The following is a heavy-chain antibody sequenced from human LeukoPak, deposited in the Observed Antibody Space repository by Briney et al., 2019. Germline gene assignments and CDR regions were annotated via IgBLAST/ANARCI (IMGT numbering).Heavy chain of an antibody. CDR2: INHSGST. Sequence: SETLSLTCAVYGGSFSGYYWSWIRQPPGKGLEWIGEINHSGSTNYNPSLKSRVTISVDTPKNQFSLKLSSVTAADTAVYYCARHPRVLWFGAGYNWFDPWGQGTLVTVSS. J-gene: IGHJ5*02. CDR3: ARHPRVLWFGAGYNWFDP. D-gene: IGHD3-10*01. V-gene: IGHV4-34*01. CDR1: GGSFSGYY.